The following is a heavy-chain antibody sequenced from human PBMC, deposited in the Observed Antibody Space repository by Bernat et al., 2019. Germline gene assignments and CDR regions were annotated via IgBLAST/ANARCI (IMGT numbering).Heavy chain of an antibody. D-gene: IGHD3-16*01. J-gene: IGHJ3*01. V-gene: IGHV2-5*02. CDR3: AHIEITFGGVHRLDAFDF. CDR2: IYWDDDH. Sequence: QITLKESGPTLVKPTQTLTLTCTFSGFSLTTSGVGVGWIRQPPGEALDWLAVIYWDDDHRYSPSLRSRLPIPKDLSKNHLVLTLTNMDPLDTATYFCAHIEITFGGVHRLDAFDFWGQGTMVTVSS. CDR1: GFSLTTSGVG.